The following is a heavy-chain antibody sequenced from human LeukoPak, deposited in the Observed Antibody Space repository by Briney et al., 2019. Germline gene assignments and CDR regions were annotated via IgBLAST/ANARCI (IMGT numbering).Heavy chain of an antibody. D-gene: IGHD2-21*02. CDR3: ARVEKADCGGDCYYWYFDL. J-gene: IGHJ2*01. CDR2: IYYSGST. CDR1: GGSLSSYY. Sequence: PSETLSLTCTVSGGSLSSYYWSWIRQPPGKELEWIGYIYYSGSTNYNPSLKSRVTISVDTSKNQFSLKLSSVTAADTAVYYCARVEKADCGGDCYYWYFDLWGRGTLVTVSS. V-gene: IGHV4-59*01.